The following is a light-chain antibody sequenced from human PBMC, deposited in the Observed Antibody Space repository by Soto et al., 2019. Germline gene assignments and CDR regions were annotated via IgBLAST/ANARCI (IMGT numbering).Light chain of an antibody. CDR2: DAS. V-gene: IGKV1-33*01. J-gene: IGKJ3*01. CDR1: EDIRNS. CDR3: QQYGDLPAT. Sequence: DIQMTQSPSSLSASVGDRVTITCQANEDIRNSLHWYQQKPGKAPNLLIYDASNVETGVPSRFSGSGFGTDFTVTISSLQPEDVATYYCQQYGDLPATFGPGTKVDIK.